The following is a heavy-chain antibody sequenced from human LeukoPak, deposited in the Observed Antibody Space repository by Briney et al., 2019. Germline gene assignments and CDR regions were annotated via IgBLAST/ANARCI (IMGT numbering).Heavy chain of an antibody. Sequence: ASVKVSCKASGYTFTGYYMHWVRQAPGQGLEWMGWINPNSGGTNYAQKFQGRVTMTRDTSISTAYMEPSRLRSDDTAVYYCARGNWGVLWFGELSDYWGQGTLVTVSS. CDR2: INPNSGGT. CDR1: GYTFTGYY. D-gene: IGHD3-10*01. V-gene: IGHV1-2*02. CDR3: ARGNWGVLWFGELSDY. J-gene: IGHJ4*02.